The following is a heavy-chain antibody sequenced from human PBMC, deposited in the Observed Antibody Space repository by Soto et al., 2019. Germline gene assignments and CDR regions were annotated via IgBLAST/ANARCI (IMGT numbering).Heavy chain of an antibody. V-gene: IGHV4-39*01. D-gene: IGHD6-13*01. CDR3: ARGIAAANSHGYYGMDV. J-gene: IGHJ6*02. CDR2: IYYSGST. Sequence: SETLSLTCTVSGGSISSSSYYWGWIRQPPGKGLEWIGSIYYSGSTYYNPSLKSRVTISVDTSKNQFSLKLSSVTAADTAVYYCARGIAAANSHGYYGMDVWGQGTTVTVSS. CDR1: GGSISSSSYY.